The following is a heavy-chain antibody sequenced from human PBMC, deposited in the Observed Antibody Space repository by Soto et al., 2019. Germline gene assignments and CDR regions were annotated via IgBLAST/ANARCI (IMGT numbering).Heavy chain of an antibody. CDR1: GSTFTTYC. CDR3: ANWEGANYGMDV. Sequence: ASGKVSVKASGSTFTTYCLSWVRQAPGQGLEWMGWISAYNGNTNYAQKLQGRVTMTTDTSTSTAYMELRSLRSDDTAVYYCANWEGANYGMDVWGQGTTVTVSS. V-gene: IGHV1-18*04. D-gene: IGHD1-26*01. J-gene: IGHJ6*02. CDR2: ISAYNGNT.